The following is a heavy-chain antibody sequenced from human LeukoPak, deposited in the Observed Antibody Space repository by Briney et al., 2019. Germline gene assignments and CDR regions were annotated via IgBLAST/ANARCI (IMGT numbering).Heavy chain of an antibody. D-gene: IGHD6-19*01. J-gene: IGHJ4*02. CDR2: IYHSGST. V-gene: IGHV4-38-2*01. Sequence: PSETLSLTCAVSGYSISSGYYWGWIRQPPGKGLEWIGTIYHSGSTYYNQSLKSRVTISVNTSKNQFSLKLNSVTAADTAVYYCARVGGVAGTSYYFDYWGQGTLVTVSS. CDR1: GYSISSGYY. CDR3: ARVGGVAGTSYYFDY.